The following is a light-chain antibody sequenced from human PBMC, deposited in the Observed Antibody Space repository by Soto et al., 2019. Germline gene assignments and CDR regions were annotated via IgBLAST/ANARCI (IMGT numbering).Light chain of an antibody. CDR3: HSRA. CDR2: DAS. V-gene: IGKV1-5*01. J-gene: IGKJ5*01. CDR1: QTISRW. Sequence: DIQLTRTPCTLSASVGDEVTITCRASQTISRWLAWYQQKPGRAPKLLIYDASTLESGVPSRFSGSGSETEFTLTISRLQPDDFATYFCHSRAFGQGTRLEIK.